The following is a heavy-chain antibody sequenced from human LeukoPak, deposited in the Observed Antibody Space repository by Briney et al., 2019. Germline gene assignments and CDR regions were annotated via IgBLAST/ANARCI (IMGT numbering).Heavy chain of an antibody. Sequence: PGGSLRLSSAASGFTFYDYGMSWVRPAPGKGLEWVSGRNGGSTGYADSVKGRFTISRDNAKNSLYLQMNSLRAEDTALYYCARANYLNYYYYYMDVWGKGTTVTVSS. CDR2: RNGGST. CDR1: GFTFYDYG. J-gene: IGHJ6*03. D-gene: IGHD4/OR15-4a*01. CDR3: ARANYLNYYYYYMDV. V-gene: IGHV3-20*03.